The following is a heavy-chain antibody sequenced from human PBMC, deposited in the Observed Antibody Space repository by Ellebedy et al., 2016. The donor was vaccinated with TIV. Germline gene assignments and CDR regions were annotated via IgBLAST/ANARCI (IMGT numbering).Heavy chain of an antibody. CDR2: INHSGST. V-gene: IGHV4-61*08. J-gene: IGHJ3*02. CDR3: ARGRVVVAATAFDAFDI. D-gene: IGHD2-15*01. Sequence: SETLSLXCTVSGGSISSGGYYWSWIRQPPGKGLEWIGEINHSGSTNYNPSLKSRVTISVDTSKNQFSLKLSSVTAADTAVYYCARGRVVVAATAFDAFDIWGQGTMVTVSS. CDR1: GGSISSGGYY.